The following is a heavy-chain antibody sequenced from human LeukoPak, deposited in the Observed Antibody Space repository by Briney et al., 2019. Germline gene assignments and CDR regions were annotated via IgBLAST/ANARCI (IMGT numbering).Heavy chain of an antibody. CDR1: GGSISSGSYY. Sequence: SETLSLTCTVSGGSISSGSYYWSSIRQPAGKGLEWIGRIYTSGSTNYNPSLKSRVTISVDTSKNQFSLKLSSVTAADTAVYYCARVANDYSNYYFDYWGQGTLVTVSS. CDR2: IYTSGST. J-gene: IGHJ4*02. CDR3: ARVANDYSNYYFDY. D-gene: IGHD4-11*01. V-gene: IGHV4-61*02.